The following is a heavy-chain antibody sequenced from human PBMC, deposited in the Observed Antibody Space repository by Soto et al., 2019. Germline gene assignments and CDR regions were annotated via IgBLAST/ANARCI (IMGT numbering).Heavy chain of an antibody. CDR3: ARSQGSSTSLEIYYYYYYGMDV. D-gene: IGHD2-2*01. J-gene: IGHJ6*02. V-gene: IGHV1-69*01. CDR2: IIPIPGTA. CDR1: GGTFGSYA. Sequence: QVQLVQSGAEVKKPGSSVKVSCKASGGTFGSYAISWVRQAPGQGLEWMGGIIPIPGTANYAQKFQGRVTIAAAESTSTAYMELSSLRSEDMAVYYCARSQGSSTSLEIYYYYYYGMDVWGQGTTVTVSS.